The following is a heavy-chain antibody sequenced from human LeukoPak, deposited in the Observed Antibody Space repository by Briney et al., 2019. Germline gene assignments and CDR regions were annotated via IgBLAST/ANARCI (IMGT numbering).Heavy chain of an antibody. CDR2: ISWNSGSI. V-gene: IGHV3-9*01. D-gene: IGHD6-13*01. Sequence: GGSLRLSCAASGFTFGDYAMHWVRQAPGKGLEWVSGISWNSGSIGYADSVKGRFTISRDNAKNSLYLQMNSLRAEDTALYYCAKDIGFGSSWYDAWDYWGQGTLVTVSS. CDR3: AKDIGFGSSWYDAWDY. CDR1: GFTFGDYA. J-gene: IGHJ4*02.